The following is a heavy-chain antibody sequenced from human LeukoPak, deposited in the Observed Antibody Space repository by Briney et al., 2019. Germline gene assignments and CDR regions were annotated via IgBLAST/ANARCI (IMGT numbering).Heavy chain of an antibody. CDR3: AIPYSSSWYSWFDP. J-gene: IGHJ5*02. CDR2: ISAYNGNT. Sequence: PGASVKVSCKASGYTFTSYGISLVRQAPRQGLEWMGWISAYNGNTNYAQKLQGRVTMTTDTSTSTAYMELRSLRSDDTAVYYCAIPYSSSWYSWFDPWGQGTLVTVSS. D-gene: IGHD6-13*01. V-gene: IGHV1-18*01. CDR1: GYTFTSYG.